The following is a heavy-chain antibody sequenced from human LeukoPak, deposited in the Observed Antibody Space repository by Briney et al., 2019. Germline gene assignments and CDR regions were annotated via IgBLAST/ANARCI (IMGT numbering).Heavy chain of an antibody. Sequence: ASVKVSCKAAGYTFTSYAMNWVRQAPGQGLEWMGWINTNTGSPTYAQGFTGRFVFSLDTSVSTAYLQISSLKAEDTAVYYCARGTRTTVVTPHYWGQGTLVTVSS. J-gene: IGHJ4*02. CDR1: GYTFTSYA. CDR3: ARGTRTTVVTPHY. D-gene: IGHD4-23*01. CDR2: INTNTGSP. V-gene: IGHV7-4-1*02.